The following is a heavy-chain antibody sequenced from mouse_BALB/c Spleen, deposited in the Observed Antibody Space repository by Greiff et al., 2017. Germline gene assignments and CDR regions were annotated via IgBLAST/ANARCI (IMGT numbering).Heavy chain of an antibody. CDR3: SSYHYAMDY. Sequence: EVQLQESGGGLVQPGGSMKLSCVASGFTFSNYWMNWVRQSPEKGLEWVAEIRLKSNNYATHYAESVKGRFTISRDDSKSSVYLQMNNLRAEDTGIYYCSSYHYAMDYWGQGTSVTVSS. D-gene: IGHD1-1*01. J-gene: IGHJ4*01. CDR2: IRLKSNNYAT. V-gene: IGHV6-6*02. CDR1: GFTFSNYW.